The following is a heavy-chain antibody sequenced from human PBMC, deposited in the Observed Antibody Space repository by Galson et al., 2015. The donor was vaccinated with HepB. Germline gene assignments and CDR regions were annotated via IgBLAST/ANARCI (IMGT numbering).Heavy chain of an antibody. J-gene: IGHJ4*02. Sequence: CAISGDSVSSNSVSWDWIRQSPSRGLEWLGRTYYRSKWSNDYAASVKSRLIIEADTSKNQLSLQLSSVTPEDTALYYCTRGNLFTGSTDFWGQGIQVTVSS. D-gene: IGHD3-10*02. CDR1: GDSVSSNSVS. CDR3: TRGNLFTGSTDF. CDR2: TYYRSKWSN. V-gene: IGHV6-1*01.